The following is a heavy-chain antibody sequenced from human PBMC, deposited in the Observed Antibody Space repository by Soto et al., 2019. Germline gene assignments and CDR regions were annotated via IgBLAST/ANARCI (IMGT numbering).Heavy chain of an antibody. J-gene: IGHJ6*02. CDR2: IFYSGST. Sequence: SETLSLTCTVSGGSISSFYWSWMRQPPGKRLEWIGYIFYSGSTNYNPSLKSRVTISVDTSKNLLSLKLSSVTAADTAVYYCAKIIWHGSGSNYGMDVWGQGTTVTVSS. D-gene: IGHD3-10*01. CDR1: GGSISSFY. CDR3: AKIIWHGSGSNYGMDV. V-gene: IGHV4-59*01.